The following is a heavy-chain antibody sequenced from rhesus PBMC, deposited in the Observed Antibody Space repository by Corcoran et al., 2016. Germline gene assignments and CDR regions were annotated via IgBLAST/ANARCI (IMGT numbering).Heavy chain of an antibody. CDR1: GFTFSDHS. Sequence: EVQLVESGGGLAQPGGSLRLACAASGFTFSDHSMEWVRQAPGKGLEWISRNIKKTKSYPTEYAASVKGRFTISRDDSKNTLFLQMTSLKTEDTAVYYCVRDSDYRFDVWGPGVLVTVSS. D-gene: IGHD4-11*01. J-gene: IGHJ5-1*01. CDR2: NIKKTKSYPT. CDR3: VRDSDYRFDV. V-gene: IGHV3-38*02.